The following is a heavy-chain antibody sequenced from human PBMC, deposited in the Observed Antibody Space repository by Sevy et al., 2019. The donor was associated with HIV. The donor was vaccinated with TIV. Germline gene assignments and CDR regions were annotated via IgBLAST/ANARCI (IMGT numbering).Heavy chain of an antibody. Sequence: GGSLRLSCTASGFAFSTYGMHWVRQAPGKGLEWVAVISYHGRDKFYADSVKGRCTVSRDNSKNILYLQMNGLRIEDTAVYYCAKDFTGYNGMDVWGQGTMVTVSS. CDR1: GFAFSTYG. CDR3: AKDFTGYNGMDV. CDR2: ISYHGRDK. J-gene: IGHJ6*02. V-gene: IGHV3-30*18. D-gene: IGHD3-9*01.